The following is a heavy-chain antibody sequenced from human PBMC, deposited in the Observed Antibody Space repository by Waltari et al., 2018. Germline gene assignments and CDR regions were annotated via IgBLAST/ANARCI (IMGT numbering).Heavy chain of an antibody. V-gene: IGHV3-23*01. Sequence: EVQLLESGGGLVQPGGSLRLSCAASGFTFSSYAMSWVRQAQGKGLEWVSAISGSGGSTYYADSVKGRFTISRDNSKNTLYLQMNSLRAEDTAVYYCAKGRPGIAVAGNRNAFDIWGQGTMVTVSS. CDR2: ISGSGGST. CDR3: AKGRPGIAVAGNRNAFDI. CDR1: GFTFSSYA. J-gene: IGHJ3*02. D-gene: IGHD6-19*01.